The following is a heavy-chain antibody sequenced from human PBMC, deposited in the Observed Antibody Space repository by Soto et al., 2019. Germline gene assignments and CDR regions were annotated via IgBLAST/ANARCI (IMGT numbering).Heavy chain of an antibody. CDR3: ARGVVVPAIPYYYFSMDV. CDR2: IIPFVGSA. D-gene: IGHD2-21*02. V-gene: IGHV1-69*13. CDR1: GGTFSKYA. Sequence: SVKVSCKASGGTFSKYAISWVRQAPGQGPEWMGGIIPFVGSATYAQKFQGRVTLTADESTGTAYMEMNSLRSEDTAVYYCARGVVVPAIPYYYFSMDVWGQGTTVTVS. J-gene: IGHJ6*02.